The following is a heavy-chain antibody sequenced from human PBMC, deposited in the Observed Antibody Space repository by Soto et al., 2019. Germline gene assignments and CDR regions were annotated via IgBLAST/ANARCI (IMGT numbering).Heavy chain of an antibody. V-gene: IGHV4-34*01. CDR2: INHSGST. Sequence: SXTLSLTCAVYGGSFSGYYWSWIRQPPGKGLEWIGEINHSGSTNYNPSLKSRVTISVDKSKNQFSLKLSSVTAADTAVYYCARASGYSSGSNITFDYCGQGTLVTXSS. CDR3: ARASGYSSGSNITFDY. D-gene: IGHD6-19*01. J-gene: IGHJ4*02. CDR1: GGSFSGYY.